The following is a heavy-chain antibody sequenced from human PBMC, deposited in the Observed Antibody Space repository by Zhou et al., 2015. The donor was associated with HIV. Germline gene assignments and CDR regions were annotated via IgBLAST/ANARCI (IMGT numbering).Heavy chain of an antibody. Sequence: QVYLVQSGAELRKPGSSEKVSCRTYGAPFNTFALNWVRQAPGQGPEWMGTLTPMFTRADYSRKFRGRVTMTADMSTDTGYMELSGLRFEDTAVYYCARGFSHGDHEVFFKEWGRGTLVTVSS. V-gene: IGHV1-69*06. D-gene: IGHD4-17*01. CDR3: ARGFSHGDHEVFFKE. CDR1: GAPFNTFA. J-gene: IGHJ1*01. CDR2: LTPMFTRA.